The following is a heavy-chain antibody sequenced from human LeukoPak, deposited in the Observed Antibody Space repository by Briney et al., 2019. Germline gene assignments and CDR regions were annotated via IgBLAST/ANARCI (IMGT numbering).Heavy chain of an antibody. Sequence: GRSLRLSCAASGFTFSSYSMNWVRQAPGKGLEWVSYISSSSSTIYYADSVKGRFTISRDNAKNSLYLQMNSLRAEDTAVYYCARDQLTYCSSTSCYEIPPGWGQGTLVTVSS. CDR3: ARDQLTYCSSTSCYEIPPG. D-gene: IGHD2-2*01. CDR1: GFTFSSYS. V-gene: IGHV3-48*01. CDR2: ISSSSSTI. J-gene: IGHJ4*02.